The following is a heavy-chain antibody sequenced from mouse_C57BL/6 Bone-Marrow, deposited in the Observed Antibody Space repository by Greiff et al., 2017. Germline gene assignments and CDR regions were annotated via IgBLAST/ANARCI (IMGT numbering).Heavy chain of an antibody. D-gene: IGHD2-1*01. V-gene: IGHV5-4*01. J-gene: IGHJ4*01. CDR2: ISDGGSYT. CDR3: AREWRGNYYSYYAMDY. Sequence: EVQRVESGGGLVKPGGSLKLSCAASGFTFSSYAMSWVRQTPEKRPEWVATISDGGSYTYYPDNVQGRFPISRDNAKNNLYLQMSQLKSEDTAMYYCAREWRGNYYSYYAMDYWGQRTSVTVTS. CDR1: GFTFSSYA.